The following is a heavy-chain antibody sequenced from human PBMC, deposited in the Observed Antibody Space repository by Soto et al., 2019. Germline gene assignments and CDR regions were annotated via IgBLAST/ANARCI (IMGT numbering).Heavy chain of an antibody. Sequence: EVQLLESGGGLVQPGGSLRLSCAASGFTFSTYAMNWVRQAPGKGLEWVSGISGSGDSTYYADSVKGRFTVSRDTSKNTLYLQMNSLRAEDTAVFYCATERSSGWSFDYWGQGTLVTVSS. J-gene: IGHJ4*02. V-gene: IGHV3-23*01. CDR3: ATERSSGWSFDY. CDR2: ISGSGDST. CDR1: GFTFSTYA. D-gene: IGHD6-19*01.